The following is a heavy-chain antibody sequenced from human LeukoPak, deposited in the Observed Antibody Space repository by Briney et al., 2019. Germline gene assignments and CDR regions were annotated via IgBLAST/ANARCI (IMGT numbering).Heavy chain of an antibody. CDR2: IRSNGNSYAT. Sequence: PGGALRLSCSASGGTFSSSALNWVRQASGKGLEWFGGIRSNGNSYATAYASSLKGMITISRDDTKTTDYLQMNSLTTEDTAVYYCTSQEPITTPDYWGQGTLVTVSS. D-gene: IGHD3-3*01. J-gene: IGHJ4*02. CDR1: GGTFSSSA. CDR3: TSQEPITTPDY. V-gene: IGHV3-73*01.